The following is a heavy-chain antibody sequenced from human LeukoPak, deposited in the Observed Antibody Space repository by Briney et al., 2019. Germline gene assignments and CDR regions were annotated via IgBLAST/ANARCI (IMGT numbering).Heavy chain of an antibody. CDR3: ARWLAYCRDIRCYQPFDF. V-gene: IGHV5-51*01. J-gene: IGHJ4*02. Sequence: GESLKISCKGSGYSFTNHWIGWVRQRPGKGLEWVGIVNPGDSDTRYSPSFQGQVTISADKSIGTAYLQWGSLQASDTAIYYCARWLAYCRDIRCYQPFDFWGQGTLVTVSA. D-gene: IGHD2-21*01. CDR2: VNPGDSDT. CDR1: GYSFTNHW.